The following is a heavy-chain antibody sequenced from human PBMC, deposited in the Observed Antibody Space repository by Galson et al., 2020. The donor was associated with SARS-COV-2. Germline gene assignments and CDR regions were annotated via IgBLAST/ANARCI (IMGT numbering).Heavy chain of an antibody. J-gene: IGHJ4*02. D-gene: IGHD3-10*01. V-gene: IGHV3-30*02. CDR3: AKDSVLLWFGEFDY. Sequence: GESLKISCAASGFTFSSYGMHWVRQAPAKGLEWVAFIRYDGSNKYYADSVKGRFTISRDNSKNTLYLQMNSLRAEDTAVYYCAKDSVLLWFGEFDYWGQGTLVTVSS. CDR1: GFTFSSYG. CDR2: IRYDGSNK.